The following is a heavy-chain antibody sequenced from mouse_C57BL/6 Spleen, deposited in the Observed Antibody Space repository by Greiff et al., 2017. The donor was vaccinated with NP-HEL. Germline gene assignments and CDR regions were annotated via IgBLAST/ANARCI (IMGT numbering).Heavy chain of an antibody. J-gene: IGHJ3*01. CDR2: IDPEDGDT. CDR3: ARDHGDSSGYVFAY. D-gene: IGHD3-2*02. Sequence: VQLKQSGAELVKPGASVKLSCTASGFNITDYYMHWVKQRPEQDLEWIGRIDPEDGDTKYAPKFQGKATITADTASNTAYLQLSSLTSEDTAVYYCARDHGDSSGYVFAYWGQGTLVTVSA. V-gene: IGHV14-2*01. CDR1: GFNITDYY.